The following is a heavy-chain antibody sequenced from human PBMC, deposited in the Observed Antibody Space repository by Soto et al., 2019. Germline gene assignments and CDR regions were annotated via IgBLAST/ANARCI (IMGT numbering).Heavy chain of an antibody. Sequence: EVQLLESGGGLVQPGGSLRLSCAASGFTFSSYAMSWVRQAPGKGLEWVSAISGSGGSTYYEDSVKGRFTISRDNSKNTLYLQMNSLRAEDTAVYDCAKYRAYSSSSPDYWGQGTLVTVSS. J-gene: IGHJ4*02. CDR2: ISGSGGST. CDR1: GFTFSSYA. V-gene: IGHV3-23*01. CDR3: AKYRAYSSSSPDY. D-gene: IGHD6-13*01.